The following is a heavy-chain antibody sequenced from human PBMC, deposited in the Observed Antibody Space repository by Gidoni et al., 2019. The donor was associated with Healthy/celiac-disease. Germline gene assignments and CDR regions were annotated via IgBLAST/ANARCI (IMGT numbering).Heavy chain of an antibody. J-gene: IGHJ4*02. CDR3: ARVRITYGDYVGDFDY. D-gene: IGHD4-17*01. Sequence: QVQLVQSGAEVKKPGASVKVSCKASGYTFTSYGISWVREAPGQGLEWMGWISAYNGNTNYAQKLQGRVTMTTDTSTSTAYMELRSLRSDDTAVYYCARVRITYGDYVGDFDYWGQGTLVTVSS. CDR2: ISAYNGNT. CDR1: GYTFTSYG. V-gene: IGHV1-18*01.